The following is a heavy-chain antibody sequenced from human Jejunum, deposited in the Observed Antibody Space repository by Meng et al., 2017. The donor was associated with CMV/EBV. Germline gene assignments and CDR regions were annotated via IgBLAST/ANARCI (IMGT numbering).Heavy chain of an antibody. CDR3: ARLFLSQGYCSSTSCSNHFDY. J-gene: IGHJ4*02. Sequence: GYYWGWIRQTPGKGLEWIGSIYYSGSTYYKPSLKSRVTISVDTSKNQFSLKLSSVTAADTAVYYCARLFLSQGYCSSTSCSNHFDYWGQGTLVTVSS. CDR1: GYY. V-gene: IGHV4-38-2*01. CDR2: IYYSGST. D-gene: IGHD2-2*01.